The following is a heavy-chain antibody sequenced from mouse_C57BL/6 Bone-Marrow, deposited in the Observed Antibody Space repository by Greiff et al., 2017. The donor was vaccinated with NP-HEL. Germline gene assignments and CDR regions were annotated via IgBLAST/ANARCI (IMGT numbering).Heavy chain of an antibody. Sequence: QVQLQQSGAELVRPGASVKLSCKASGYTFTDYYINWVKQRPGQGLEWIARIYPGSGNTYYNEKFKGKATLTAEKSSSTAYMQLSSLTSEDSAVYFCARSGEDYWGQGTTLTVSS. CDR2: IYPGSGNT. CDR1: GYTFTDYY. D-gene: IGHD3-1*01. CDR3: ARSGEDY. J-gene: IGHJ2*01. V-gene: IGHV1-76*01.